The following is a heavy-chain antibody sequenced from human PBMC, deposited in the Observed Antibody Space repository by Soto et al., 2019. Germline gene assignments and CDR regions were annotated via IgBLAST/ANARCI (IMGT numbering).Heavy chain of an antibody. CDR2: ISYDGNNK. CDR3: AISSGFYYYYGMDV. Sequence: PGGSLRLSCAASGFTFSSYGMHWVRQAPGKGLEWVAVISYDGNNKYYADSVKGRFTISRDNSKNTLYLQMNSLRAEDTAVYYCAISSGFYYYYGMDVWGQGTTVTVSS. D-gene: IGHD6-19*01. V-gene: IGHV3-30*03. CDR1: GFTFSSYG. J-gene: IGHJ6*02.